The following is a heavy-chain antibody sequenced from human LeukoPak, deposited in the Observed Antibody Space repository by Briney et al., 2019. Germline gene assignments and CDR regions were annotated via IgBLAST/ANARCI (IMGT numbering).Heavy chain of an antibody. Sequence: SGGSLRLSCAASGFTFSSYSMNWVRQAPGKGLEWVSSISSSSSYIYYADSVKGRFTISRDNAKNSLYLQMYSLRAEDTAVYYCARGRTVAGTDYWGQGTLVTVSS. CDR2: ISSSSSYI. D-gene: IGHD6-19*01. J-gene: IGHJ4*02. CDR3: ARGRTVAGTDY. CDR1: GFTFSSYS. V-gene: IGHV3-21*01.